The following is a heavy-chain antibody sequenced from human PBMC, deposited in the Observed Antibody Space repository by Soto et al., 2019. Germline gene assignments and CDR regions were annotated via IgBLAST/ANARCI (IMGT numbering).Heavy chain of an antibody. CDR1: GYTFTSYG. V-gene: IGHV1-18*01. CDR2: ISAYNGNT. J-gene: IGHJ4*02. D-gene: IGHD1-26*01. Sequence: QVQLVQSGAEVKKPGASVKVSCKASGYTFTSYGISWVRQAPVQGLEWMGWISAYNGNTNYAQKLQGRVTMTTDTSTSTAYMELRSLRSDDTAVYYCATQDGIVGEKGGCDYWGQGTLVTVAS. CDR3: ATQDGIVGEKGGCDY.